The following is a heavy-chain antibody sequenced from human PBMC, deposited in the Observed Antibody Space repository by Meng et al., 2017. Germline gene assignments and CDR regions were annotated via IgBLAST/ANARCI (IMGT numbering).Heavy chain of an antibody. CDR3: ARVPGRSYYYYGMDV. CDR1: GYTFTSYG. CDR2: IIPIFGTA. J-gene: IGHJ6*02. V-gene: IGHV1-69*06. Sequence: SVKVSCKASGYTFTSYGISWVRQAPGQGLEWMGGIIPIFGTANYAQKFQGRVTITADKSASTDYMKLSSLRSEDTAVYYCARVPGRSYYYYGMDVWGQGTTVTVSS. D-gene: IGHD1-14*01.